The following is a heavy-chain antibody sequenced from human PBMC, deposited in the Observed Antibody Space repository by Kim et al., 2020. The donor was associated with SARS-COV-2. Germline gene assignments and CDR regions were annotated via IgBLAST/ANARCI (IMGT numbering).Heavy chain of an antibody. CDR3: ARAKDYDILTPYYYGMDV. Sequence: GGSLRLSCAASGFTFSDYYMSWIRQAPGKGLEWVSYISSSGSTIYYADSVKGRFTISRDNAKNSLYLQMNSLRAEDTAVYYCARAKDYDILTPYYYGMDVWGQGTTVTVSS. CDR1: GFTFSDYY. V-gene: IGHV3-11*01. D-gene: IGHD3-9*01. CDR2: ISSSGSTI. J-gene: IGHJ6*02.